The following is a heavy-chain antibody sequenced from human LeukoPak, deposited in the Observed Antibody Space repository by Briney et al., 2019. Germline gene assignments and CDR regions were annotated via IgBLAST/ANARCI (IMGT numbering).Heavy chain of an antibody. V-gene: IGHV4-4*07. CDR1: GFTFSSYS. D-gene: IGHD1-14*01. CDR3: ATGAGDFDH. J-gene: IGHJ4*02. CDR2: FCTTGST. Sequence: GSLRLSCAASGFTFSSYSMNWIRQPAGKGLEWIGRFCTTGSTNYSPSLKSRVTMSVDTSKNQFSLNLISVTAADTAVYYCATGAGDFDHWGQGILVTVSS.